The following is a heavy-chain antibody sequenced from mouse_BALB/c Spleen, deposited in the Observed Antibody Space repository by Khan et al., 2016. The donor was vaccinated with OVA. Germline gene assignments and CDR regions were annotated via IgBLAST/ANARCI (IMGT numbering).Heavy chain of an antibody. CDR1: GYTFTNYG. J-gene: IGHJ4*01. V-gene: IGHV9-3-1*01. CDR2: INTYTGEP. Sequence: QIQLVQSGPELKKPGETVKISCKASGYTFTNYGMNWVLQSPGKALKWMGWINTYTGEPTYADDFKGRFAFSLETSASTAFLQINTLKNEDTATYFCARPPYFSYTLDYWGQGTSVTVSS. CDR3: ARPPYFSYTLDY. D-gene: IGHD2-10*01.